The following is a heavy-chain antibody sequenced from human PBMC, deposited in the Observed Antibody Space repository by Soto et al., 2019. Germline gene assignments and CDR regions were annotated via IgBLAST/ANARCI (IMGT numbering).Heavy chain of an antibody. Sequence: GGSLRLSCAASGFTFSSYEMNWVRQAPGKGLEWVSYISSSGSTIYYADSVKGRFTISRDNAKNSLYLQMNSLRAEDTAVYYCARLYGDWYFDLWGRGTLVTVSS. CDR3: ARLYGDWYFDL. V-gene: IGHV3-48*03. CDR2: ISSSGSTI. D-gene: IGHD4-17*01. CDR1: GFTFSSYE. J-gene: IGHJ2*01.